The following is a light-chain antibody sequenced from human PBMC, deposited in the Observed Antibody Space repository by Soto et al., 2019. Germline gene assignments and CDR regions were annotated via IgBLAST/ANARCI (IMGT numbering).Light chain of an antibody. CDR1: QPISRN. CDR2: GAS. J-gene: IGKJ1*01. V-gene: IGKV3-15*01. CDR3: QQYNTWPRT. Sequence: EIVMTQSPDSLSVSLGQGATLSCRASQPISRNLAWYKQKPGQAPRLLIYGASTRATDIPGRFSGGGSGTEFTLTISSLKSEDFEIYFCQQYNTWPRTFGQGTKVDIK.